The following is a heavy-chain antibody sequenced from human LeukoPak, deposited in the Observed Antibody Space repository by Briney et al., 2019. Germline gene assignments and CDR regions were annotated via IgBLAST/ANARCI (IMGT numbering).Heavy chain of an antibody. CDR3: ARFSCSYCGGDL. CDR2: ISSSGSTI. CDR1: GFTFSSYE. D-gene: IGHD2-21*01. J-gene: IGHJ3*01. Sequence: TGGSLRLSCAASGFTFSSYEMNWVRQAPGKGLEWVSYISSSGSTIYYADSVKGRFTISRDNAKNSLYLQTNSLRAEDTAVYYCARFSCSYCGGDLWGQGTMVTVSS. V-gene: IGHV3-48*03.